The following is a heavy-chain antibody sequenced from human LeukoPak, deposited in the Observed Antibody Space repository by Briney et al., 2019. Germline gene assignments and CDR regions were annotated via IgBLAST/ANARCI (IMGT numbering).Heavy chain of an antibody. CDR3: AKVGIFGLVTYYFDY. Sequence: GGSLRPSCAASGFTFDEYAMHWVRQAPGKGLEWVSGISWNSGLIDYADSVKGRFTISRDNAKNSLFLQMNSLKAEDTAFYYCAKVGIFGLVTYYFDYWGQGTLVTVSS. V-gene: IGHV3-9*01. J-gene: IGHJ4*02. CDR2: ISWNSGLI. D-gene: IGHD3/OR15-3a*01. CDR1: GFTFDEYA.